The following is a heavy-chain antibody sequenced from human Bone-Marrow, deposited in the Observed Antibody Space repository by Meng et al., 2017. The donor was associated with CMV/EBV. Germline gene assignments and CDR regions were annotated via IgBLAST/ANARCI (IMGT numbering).Heavy chain of an antibody. CDR2: INSDGSST. CDR3: AKEYLSIVVVPAAIERGYFDR. J-gene: IGHJ2*01. V-gene: IGHV3-74*01. Sequence: GGSLRLSCAASGFTFSSRWMHWVRQAPGKGLVWVSRINSDGSSTSYAASVKGRFTISRDNAKNTLYLQMNSLRAEDTAVYYCAKEYLSIVVVPAAIERGYFDRWGRGTLVTVSS. D-gene: IGHD2-2*02. CDR1: GFTFSSRW.